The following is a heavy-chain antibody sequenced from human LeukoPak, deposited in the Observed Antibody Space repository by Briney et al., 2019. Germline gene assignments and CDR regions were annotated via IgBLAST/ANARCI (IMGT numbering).Heavy chain of an antibody. CDR3: ARVYYDSSGYYYPTYYYYYMDV. CDR1: GGSISSYY. CDR2: IYYSGST. Sequence: KPSETLSLTCTVSGGSISSYYWSWIRQPPGKGLEWIGYIYYSGSTNYNPSLKSRVTISVDTSKDQFSLKLSSVTAADTAVYYCARVYYDSSGYYYPTYYYYYMDVWGKGTTVTVSS. J-gene: IGHJ6*03. D-gene: IGHD3-22*01. V-gene: IGHV4-59*01.